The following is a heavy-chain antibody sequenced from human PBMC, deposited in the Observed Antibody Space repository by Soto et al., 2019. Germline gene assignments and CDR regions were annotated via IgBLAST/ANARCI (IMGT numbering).Heavy chain of an antibody. CDR3: AREGAITVVVVEQDAFDI. J-gene: IGHJ3*02. CDR1: GGSIRSGDYY. Sequence: QVQLQESGPGLVKPSQTLSLTCTVSGGSIRSGDYYWSWIRQPPGKGLEWIGYIYYSGSTYYNPSLKSRVTLSVDTSKNQFSLMLSSVTAADTAVYYCAREGAITVVVVEQDAFDIWGQGTMVTVSS. CDR2: IYYSGST. D-gene: IGHD3-22*01. V-gene: IGHV4-30-4*01.